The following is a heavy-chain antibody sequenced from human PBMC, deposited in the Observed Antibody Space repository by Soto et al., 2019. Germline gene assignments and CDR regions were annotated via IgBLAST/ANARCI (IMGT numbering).Heavy chain of an antibody. V-gene: IGHV4-34*01. CDR1: GGSFSGYY. D-gene: IGHD3-3*01. CDR3: ARGFLTIFGVVIRGYFDY. CDR2: INHSGST. Sequence: SETLSLTCAVYGGSFSGYYWSWIRQPPGKGLEWIGEINHSGSTNYNPSLKSRVTISVDTSKNQFSLKLSSVTAADTAVYYCARGFLTIFGVVIRGYFDYWGQGTLVTVSS. J-gene: IGHJ4*02.